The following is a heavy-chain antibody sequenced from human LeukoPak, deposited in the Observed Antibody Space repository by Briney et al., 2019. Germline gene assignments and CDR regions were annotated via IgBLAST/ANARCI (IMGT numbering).Heavy chain of an antibody. J-gene: IGHJ4*02. V-gene: IGHV4-34*01. Sequence: SETLSLTCAVYGGSFSGYYWSWIRQPPGKGLEWIGEINHSGSTNYNPSLKSRVTISVDTSKNQFSLKLSSVTAADTAVYYCARGGYYYGSGRRSSTTRFDYWGQGTLVTVSS. CDR1: GGSFSGYY. D-gene: IGHD3-10*01. CDR2: INHSGST. CDR3: ARGGYYYGSGRRSSTTRFDY.